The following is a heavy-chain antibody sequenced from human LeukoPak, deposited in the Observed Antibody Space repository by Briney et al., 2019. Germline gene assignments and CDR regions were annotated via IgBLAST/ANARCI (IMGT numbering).Heavy chain of an antibody. CDR2: LHSDGSNT. CDR3: ARLSGYSSIDY. J-gene: IGHJ4*02. Sequence: PGGSLRLSCTASGFSFSGHWMHWVRQAPGKGLVWVSRLHSDGSNTTYADSVKGRFTISRDNAKNTLYLQMNSLRAEDTAVYYCARLSGYSSIDYWGQGALVTVSS. D-gene: IGHD6-13*01. CDR1: GFSFSGHW. V-gene: IGHV3-74*01.